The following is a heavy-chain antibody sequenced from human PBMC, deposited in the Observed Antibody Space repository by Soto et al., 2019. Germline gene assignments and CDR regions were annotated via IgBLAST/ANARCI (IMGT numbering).Heavy chain of an antibody. Sequence: EVQLVESGGGLVQPGGSLRLSCEASGFTFSGYWMSGVRQAPGKGLEWVANIKQDGSEQFYVDSVKGRFTISRDNAKNSLYLQMNSLRAEDTAVYYCAREAFWGQGTTVTVTS. CDR1: GFTFSGYW. CDR3: AREAF. CDR2: IKQDGSEQ. J-gene: IGHJ6*02. V-gene: IGHV3-7*05.